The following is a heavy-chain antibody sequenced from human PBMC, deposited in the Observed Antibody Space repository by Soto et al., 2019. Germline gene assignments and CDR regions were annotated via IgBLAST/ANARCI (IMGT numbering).Heavy chain of an antibody. CDR2: ISAYNGNT. CDR1: GYSFTSHG. CDR3: ARDNVFGASDG. D-gene: IGHD3-10*02. V-gene: IGHV1-18*01. J-gene: IGHJ6*02. Sequence: QVQLVQSGAEVKKPGASVKVSCKASGYSFTSHGISWVRQAPGQGLEWMGWISAYNGNTNYAQKLQGRATMTTDTSTSTAYTALRRLTSDAPAVYSCARDNVFGASDGWGQGTAVSVS.